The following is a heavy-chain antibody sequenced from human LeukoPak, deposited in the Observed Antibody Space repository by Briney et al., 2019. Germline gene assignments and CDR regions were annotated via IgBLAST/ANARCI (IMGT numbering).Heavy chain of an antibody. Sequence: SETLSLIYSVSVVSNKSSSFDWGWIRQPPGKGLEWIGDIYYSGSTNYNPSLKSRVTISVDTSKNQFSLRLSSVTAADTAVYYSARLASGSYGPLTPFDYWGQGTLVTVSS. J-gene: IGHJ4*02. CDR3: ARLASGSYGPLTPFDY. CDR2: IYYSGST. CDR1: VVSNKSSSFD. V-gene: IGHV4-61*05. D-gene: IGHD1-26*01.